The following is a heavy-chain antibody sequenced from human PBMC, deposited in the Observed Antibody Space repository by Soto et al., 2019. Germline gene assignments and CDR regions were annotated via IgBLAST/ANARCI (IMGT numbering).Heavy chain of an antibody. CDR2: IYPGDSDT. D-gene: IGHD3-9*01. Sequence: PGESLKISCKGSGYSLTSYWIGWVRQMPGKGLEWMGIIYPGDSDTRYSPSFQGQVTISADKSISTAYLQWSSLKASDTAMYYCASLSSHDNDNASPDFDIWGQGTMVTISS. V-gene: IGHV5-51*01. J-gene: IGHJ3*02. CDR1: GYSLTSYW. CDR3: ASLSSHDNDNASPDFDI.